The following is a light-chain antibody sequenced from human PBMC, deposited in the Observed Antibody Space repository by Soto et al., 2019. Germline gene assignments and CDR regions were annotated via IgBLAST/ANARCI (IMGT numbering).Light chain of an antibody. J-gene: IGLJ2*01. V-gene: IGLV2-14*01. CDR3: SSYTSSSVV. CDR1: SSDVGGYNY. CDR2: EVS. Sequence: QSALTQPASVSGSPGQSITISWTGTSSDVGGYNYVSWYQQHPGKAPKLMIYEVSNRPSGVSNRFSGSKSGNTASLTISGLQAEDEADYYCSSYTSSSVVFGGGTKVTVL.